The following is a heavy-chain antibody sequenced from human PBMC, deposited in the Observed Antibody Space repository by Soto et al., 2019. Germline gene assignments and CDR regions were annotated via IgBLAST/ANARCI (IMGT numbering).Heavy chain of an antibody. Sequence: QITLKESGPPLVKPTPTLTLTCPFSGFSLSTSGVGVGWIRQPPGKALEWLALIYWDDDKRYSPSLKSRLTLTKDTAKNQVVRTRTNLDPGDTATDYCAHRRLAVAGSSGRGSSGRQGMDVWGQGTTGTVSS. CDR1: GFSLSTSGVG. J-gene: IGHJ6*02. D-gene: IGHD6-19*01. V-gene: IGHV2-5*02. CDR3: AHRRLAVAGSSGRGSSGRQGMDV. CDR2: IYWDDDK.